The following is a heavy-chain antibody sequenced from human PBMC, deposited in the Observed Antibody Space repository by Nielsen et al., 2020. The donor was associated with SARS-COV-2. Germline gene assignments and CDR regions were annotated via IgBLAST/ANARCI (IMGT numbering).Heavy chain of an antibody. D-gene: IGHD4-17*01. CDR1: GFTFSNYW. CDR3: GTTGY. V-gene: IGHV3-74*01. Sequence: GGSLRLSCAASGFTFSNYWMHWVRQVPGKGLVWVSRINADGSSTSYADYVKGRFTISRDNAKNSLYLQMNSLRAEDTALYYCGTTGYWGQGTLVTVSS. CDR2: INADGSST. J-gene: IGHJ4*02.